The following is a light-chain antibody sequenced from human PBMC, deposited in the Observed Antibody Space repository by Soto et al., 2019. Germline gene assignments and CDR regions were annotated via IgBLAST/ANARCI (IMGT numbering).Light chain of an antibody. CDR1: SSNIGTNY. J-gene: IGLJ1*01. CDR2: DNT. Sequence: QSVLTQPPSVSAAPGQKVTISCAGSSSNIGTNYVSWYQHLPGTAPKLLIFDNTKRPPGIPDRFSGFKSGTSATLDIAGLQTGDEADYYCGTWDTSLSAFYVFGTGTKLTVL. V-gene: IGLV1-51*01. CDR3: GTWDTSLSAFYV.